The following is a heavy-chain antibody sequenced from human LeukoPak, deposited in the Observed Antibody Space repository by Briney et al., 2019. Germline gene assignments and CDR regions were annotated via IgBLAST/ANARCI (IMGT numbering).Heavy chain of an antibody. CDR3: ARDSGFSGTQRGEY. CDR2: INWNSGTI. V-gene: IGHV3-9*01. D-gene: IGHD2/OR15-2a*01. J-gene: IGHJ4*02. Sequence: GGSLRLSCAASGFSFNDYAMHWVRQAPGKGLEWVSGINWNSGTIGYSASVKGRFTISRDNAKNSLYLQMNSLRAEDTAVYYCARDSGFSGTQRGEYWGQGTLVTVSS. CDR1: GFSFNDYA.